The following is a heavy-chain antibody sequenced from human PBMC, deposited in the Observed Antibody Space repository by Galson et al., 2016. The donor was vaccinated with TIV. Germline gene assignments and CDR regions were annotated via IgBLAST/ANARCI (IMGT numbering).Heavy chain of an antibody. D-gene: IGHD3-3*02. J-gene: IGHJ6*02. CDR3: AREAFSTHNSYGFDV. V-gene: IGHV3-33*01. CDR2: IWYDGSTK. CDR1: GFTLGGYG. Sequence: SLRLSCATPGFTLGGYGLHWVRQAPGKGLEWVAIIWYDGSTKFYGDSVTGRFTISRDTSTKTLYLQMNSLRVEDTGVYYCAREAFSTHNSYGFDVWGPGTPVTVSS.